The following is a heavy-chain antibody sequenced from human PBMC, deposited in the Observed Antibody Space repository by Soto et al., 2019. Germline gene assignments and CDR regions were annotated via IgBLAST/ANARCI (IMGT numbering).Heavy chain of an antibody. CDR3: AAGITWVFDYYGMDV. CDR2: IVVGSGST. Sequence: AVKVSCKASGFTFTSSAVQWVRQARGRRLEWIGWIVVGSGSTNYAQKFQERVTITRDMSTSTAYMELSSLRSEDTAVYYCAAGITWVFDYYGMDVWGQGSTVTVSS. CDR1: GFTFTSSA. J-gene: IGHJ6*02. V-gene: IGHV1-58*01. D-gene: IGHD1-20*01.